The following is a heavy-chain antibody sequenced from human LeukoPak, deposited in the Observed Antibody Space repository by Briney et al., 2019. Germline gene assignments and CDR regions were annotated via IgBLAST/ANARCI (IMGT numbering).Heavy chain of an antibody. V-gene: IGHV3-20*04. Sequence: GGSLRLSCAASGFTFDDHGMSWVRQAPGKGLEWVSGINWNGGTTGYADSVKGRFTISRDNAKNSLYLQMNSLRAEDMALYYCAKDIYPRRDGYNYGAFDIWGQGTMVTVSS. CDR3: AKDIYPRRDGYNYGAFDI. CDR1: GFTFDDHG. D-gene: IGHD5-24*01. CDR2: INWNGGTT. J-gene: IGHJ3*02.